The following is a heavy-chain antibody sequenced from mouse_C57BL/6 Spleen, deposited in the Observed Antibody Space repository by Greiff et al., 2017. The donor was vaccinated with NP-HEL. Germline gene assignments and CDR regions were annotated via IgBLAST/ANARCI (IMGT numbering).Heavy chain of an antibody. CDR3: ARWDWD. CDR2: IDPSDSYT. V-gene: IGHV1-50*01. Sequence: VQLQQPGAELVKPGASVKLSCKASGYTFTSYWMQWVKQRPGQGLAWIGEIDPSDSYTNYNQKFHGQATLTVDPSSRTAYMQLSSLTSEDSAVYYCARWDWDWGKGTTLTVSS. J-gene: IGHJ2*01. D-gene: IGHD4-1*01. CDR1: GYTFTSYW.